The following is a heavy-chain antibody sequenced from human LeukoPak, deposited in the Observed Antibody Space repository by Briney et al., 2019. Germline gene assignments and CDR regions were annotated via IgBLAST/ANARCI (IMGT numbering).Heavy chain of an antibody. D-gene: IGHD5-18*01. CDR1: GFTFSDYY. Sequence: GGSLRPSCAASGFTFSDYYMTWIRQAPGKGLEWVSYISSSGSNIYYADSVKGRFTISRDNAKNSLYLQMNSLRAADTAVYYCASGYSYKFMDVWGKGTTVTVSS. V-gene: IGHV3-11*04. J-gene: IGHJ6*03. CDR2: ISSSGSNI. CDR3: ASGYSYKFMDV.